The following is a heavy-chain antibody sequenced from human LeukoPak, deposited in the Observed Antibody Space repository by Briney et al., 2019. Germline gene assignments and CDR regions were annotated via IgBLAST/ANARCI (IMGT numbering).Heavy chain of an antibody. D-gene: IGHD1-7*01. CDR3: GRDPNGNYIGAFEF. Sequence: GGSQRLSCAASGFAFSAYAMTWVRQVPGKGLEWVSSQTSNSDHTSYADSVRGRFTMSRDNSKNSLYLQMNNLRAEDTATYYCGRDPNGNYIGAFEFWGQGTFVTVSS. CDR1: GFAFSAYA. V-gene: IGHV3-23*01. J-gene: IGHJ3*01. CDR2: QTSNSDHT.